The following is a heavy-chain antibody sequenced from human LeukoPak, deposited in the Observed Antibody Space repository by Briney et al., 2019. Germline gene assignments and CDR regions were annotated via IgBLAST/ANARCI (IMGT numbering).Heavy chain of an antibody. V-gene: IGHV4-34*01. D-gene: IGHD3-10*01. CDR3: ARSGLLWFGELGFFDY. CDR1: GGSFSGYY. CDR2: INHSGST. Sequence: PSETLSLTCAVYGGSFSGYYWSWIRQPPGKGLEWIGEINHSGSTNYNPSLKSRVTISVDTSKNQFSLELSSVTAADTAVYYCARSGLLWFGELGFFDYWGQGTLVTVSS. J-gene: IGHJ4*02.